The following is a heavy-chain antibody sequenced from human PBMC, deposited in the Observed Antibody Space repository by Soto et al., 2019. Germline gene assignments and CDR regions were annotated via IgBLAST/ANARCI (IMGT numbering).Heavy chain of an antibody. Sequence: QVQLVQSGAEVKKPGASVKVSCTTSGYTFTLFGITWVRQAPGQGLEWMGWISPYNGDTKYAETLEGRVTLTTDTSTDPAYMELTSLTSDDTAEYYCARGGQYRYFDYWGQGTLVTVSS. CDR1: GYTFTLFG. V-gene: IGHV1-18*01. J-gene: IGHJ4*02. CDR3: ARGGQYRYFDY. D-gene: IGHD2-2*02. CDR2: ISPYNGDT.